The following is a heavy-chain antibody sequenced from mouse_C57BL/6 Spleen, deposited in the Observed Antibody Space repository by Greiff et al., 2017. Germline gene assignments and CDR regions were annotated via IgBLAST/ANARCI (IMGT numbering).Heavy chain of an antibody. D-gene: IGHD1-1*01. CDR1: GFSFNTYA. V-gene: IGHV10-1*01. CDR3: VREGPYYGSSYGYFDV. J-gene: IGHJ1*03. CDR2: IRSKSNNYAT. Sequence: EVQLMESGGGLVQPKGSLKLSCAASGFSFNTYAMNWVRQAPGKGLEWVARIRSKSNNYATYYADSVKDRFTISRDDSESMLYLQMNNLKTEDTAMYYCVREGPYYGSSYGYFDVWGTGTTVTVSS.